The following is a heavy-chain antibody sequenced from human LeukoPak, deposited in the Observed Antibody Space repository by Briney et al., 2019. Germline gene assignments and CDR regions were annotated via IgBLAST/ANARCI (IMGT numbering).Heavy chain of an antibody. CDR3: ARSDGYGLVGI. Sequence: PSETLSLTCTVSGYSISSGYYWGWIRQPPGKGLEWIGSIYHSGSTYYNPSLKSRVTISVDTSKNQFSLKLRSVTAADTAVYYCARSDGYGLVGIWGQGTMVTVSS. CDR1: GYSISSGYY. V-gene: IGHV4-38-2*02. CDR2: IYHSGST. D-gene: IGHD5-18*01. J-gene: IGHJ3*02.